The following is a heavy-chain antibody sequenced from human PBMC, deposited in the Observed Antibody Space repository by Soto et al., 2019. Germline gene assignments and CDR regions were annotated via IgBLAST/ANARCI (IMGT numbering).Heavy chain of an antibody. V-gene: IGHV4-31*03. CDR2: ISDSGST. J-gene: IGHJ5*02. D-gene: IGHD3-22*01. CDR1: GGSISDGYY. Sequence: SETLSLTCTVSGGSISDGYYWSWIRQHPGKGLEWIGSISDSGSTSYNPSLKSRLTISVDTSKNQFSLNLRSVTAADTAVYYCARRDRSGFSYWLDTWGQGTRVTVSS. CDR3: ARRDRSGFSYWLDT.